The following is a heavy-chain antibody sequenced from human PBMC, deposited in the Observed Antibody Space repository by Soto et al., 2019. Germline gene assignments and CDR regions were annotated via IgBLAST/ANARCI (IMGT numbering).Heavy chain of an antibody. V-gene: IGHV4-39*01. CDR3: GKVLVGATGRTDSDS. CDR1: GGSIYRSGYY. CDR2: IDYNGVT. J-gene: IGHJ4*02. Sequence: LSLTCTVSGGSIYRSGYYWGWIRQPPGRGLEWIGNIDYNGVTYSNPSLKSRVTISRDTSKNQFSLKLTSVTAADTALYYCGKVLVGATGRTDSDSWGPGTLVTVPQ. D-gene: IGHD2-15*01.